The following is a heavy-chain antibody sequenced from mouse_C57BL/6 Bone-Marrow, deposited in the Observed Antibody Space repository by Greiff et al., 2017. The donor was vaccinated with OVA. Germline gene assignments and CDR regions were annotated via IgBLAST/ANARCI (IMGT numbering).Heavy chain of an antibody. V-gene: IGHV1-81*01. CDR2: IYPRRGNT. D-gene: IGHD4-1*01. Sequence: VQLQQSGAELARPGASVKLSCKASGYTLPSYGLSWVKQRTGQGLEWIGEIYPRRGNTYYNEKFKGKATRTADKSSSTAYLELRSLTSEDSAVYFCALTQYFDVWGTGTTVTVSS. CDR1: GYTLPSYG. J-gene: IGHJ1*03. CDR3: ALTQYFDV.